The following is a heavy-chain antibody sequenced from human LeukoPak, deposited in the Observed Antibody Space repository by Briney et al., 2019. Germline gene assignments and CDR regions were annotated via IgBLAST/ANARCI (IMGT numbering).Heavy chain of an antibody. CDR2: IYPGDSDT. V-gene: IGHV5-51*01. D-gene: IGHD2-21*02. CDR3: ARLPYCGGDCYPNWFDR. J-gene: IGHJ5*02. CDR1: GYSFTTYW. Sequence: GESLKISCKGSGYSFTTYWIGWVRQMPGKGLEWMGIIYPGDSDTRYSPSFQGQVTISADKSINTAYVQWSSLKASDSVMYYCARLPYCGGDCYPNWFDRWGQGTLVTVSS.